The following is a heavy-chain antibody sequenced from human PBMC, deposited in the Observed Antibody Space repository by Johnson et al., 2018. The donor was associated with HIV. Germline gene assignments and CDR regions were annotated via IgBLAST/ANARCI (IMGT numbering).Heavy chain of an antibody. J-gene: IGHJ3*01. Sequence: VQLVESGGGLVQPGGSLRLSCAASGFTVSSNYLSWVRQAPGKGLAWVSVIYSGGSTYYADSVKGRFTISRDNSKNTLYLQMNSLRAEDTAVYYCAGGLTVKPPTAFDLWGQGTVVTVS. CDR3: AGGLTVKPPTAFDL. CDR2: IYSGGST. D-gene: IGHD3-22*01. CDR1: GFTVSSNY. V-gene: IGHV3-66*01.